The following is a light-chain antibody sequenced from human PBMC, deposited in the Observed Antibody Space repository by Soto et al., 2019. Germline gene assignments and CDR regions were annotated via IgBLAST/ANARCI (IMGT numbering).Light chain of an antibody. CDR1: ETIASY. J-gene: IGKJ1*01. V-gene: IGKV1-39*01. CDR2: AAS. Sequence: DIQMTQSPSSLSASVGDRVTITCRASETIASYVNWYQQRPGKAPKLLIYAASTLQSGVPSRFGGSGSGTDFTLTITSLQPEDFATYFCQQTYTPPRTFGQGTRL. CDR3: QQTYTPPRT.